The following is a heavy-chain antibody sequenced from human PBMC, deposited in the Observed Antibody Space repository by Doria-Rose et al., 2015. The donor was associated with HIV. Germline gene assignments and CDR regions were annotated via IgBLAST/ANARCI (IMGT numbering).Heavy chain of an antibody. J-gene: IGHJ4*02. CDR3: ARIKSSRWYHKYYFDF. CDR1: GVSLSSPGMG. Sequence: QVTLKESGPVLVKPTETLTLTCTVSGVSLSSPGMGVSWIRQPPGKALEWLANIFSGDERSYNTSLKSRLTISRRTSKSQVVLTMTDMVPVDTATYYCARIKSSRWYHKYYFDFWGQGTLVIVSA. V-gene: IGHV2-26*01. D-gene: IGHD6-13*01. CDR2: IFSGDER.